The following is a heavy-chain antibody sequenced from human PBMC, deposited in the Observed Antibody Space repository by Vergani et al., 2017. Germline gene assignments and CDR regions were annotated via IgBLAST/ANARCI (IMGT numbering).Heavy chain of an antibody. Sequence: QVQLVESGGGVVQPGRSLRLSCAASGFTFSSYGMHWVRQAPGKGLEWVAVIWYDGSNKYYADSVKGRFTISRDNSKNPLYLQMNSLRAEDTAVYYCARWGGYYDSIGYYVYFDYWGQGTLVTVSS. V-gene: IGHV3-33*01. CDR1: GFTFSSYG. CDR2: IWYDGSNK. J-gene: IGHJ4*02. CDR3: ARWGGYYDSIGYYVYFDY. D-gene: IGHD3-22*01.